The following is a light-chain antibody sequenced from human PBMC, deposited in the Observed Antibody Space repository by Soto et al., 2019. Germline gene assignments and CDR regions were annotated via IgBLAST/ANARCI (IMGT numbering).Light chain of an antibody. Sequence: SVLTQPPSVSGAPGQRVTISCTGSGSNIGAGYDVHWYQQLPGTAPKLLIYGNSNRPSGVPDRFSGSKSGTSASLAITGLQAEDEADYYCQSYDSSLSGSYVVFGGGTKLTVL. J-gene: IGLJ2*01. CDR1: GSNIGAGYD. CDR2: GNS. V-gene: IGLV1-40*01. CDR3: QSYDSSLSGSYVV.